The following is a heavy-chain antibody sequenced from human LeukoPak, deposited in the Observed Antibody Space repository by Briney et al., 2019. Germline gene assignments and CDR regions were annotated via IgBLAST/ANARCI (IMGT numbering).Heavy chain of an antibody. Sequence: PGGSLRLSCAASGFTFSSYSMNWVRQAPGKGLEWVSSINTRSYIYSADSVKGRFTISRDNDKNSVYLQMNSLRDEDTAVYYCAREGGYCYGASCRFFDSWGQGTLLTVSS. D-gene: IGHD2-15*01. CDR3: AREGGYCYGASCRFFDS. CDR2: INTRSYI. CDR1: GFTFSSYS. J-gene: IGHJ4*02. V-gene: IGHV3-21*01.